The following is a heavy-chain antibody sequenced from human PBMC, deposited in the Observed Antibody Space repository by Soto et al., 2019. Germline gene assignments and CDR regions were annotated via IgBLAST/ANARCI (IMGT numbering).Heavy chain of an antibody. CDR3: ARDSARYCSGGSCYFEALDY. D-gene: IGHD2-15*01. J-gene: IGHJ4*02. V-gene: IGHV1-69*06. Sequence: GASVKVSCKASGGTFSSYAISWVRQAPGQGLEWMGGIIPIFGTANYAQKFQGRVTITADKSTSTAYMELSSLRSEDTAVYYCARDSARYCSGGSCYFEALDYWGQGTLVTVSS. CDR2: IIPIFGTA. CDR1: GGTFSSYA.